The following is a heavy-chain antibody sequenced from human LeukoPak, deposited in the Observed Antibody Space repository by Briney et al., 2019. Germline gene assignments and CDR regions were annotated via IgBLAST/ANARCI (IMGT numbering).Heavy chain of an antibody. CDR3: AKGSAATGGLEY. V-gene: IGHV3-23*01. CDR1: GFTFSSYA. J-gene: IGHJ4*02. Sequence: GGSLRLSRAASGFTFSSYAMSWVRQAPGKGLEWVSVISISGDTTFYADSVKGRFTISRDNSMNTLYLQMNSLRAEDTAVYYCAKGSAATGGLEYWGQGTLVTVSS. D-gene: IGHD6-13*01. CDR2: ISISGDTT.